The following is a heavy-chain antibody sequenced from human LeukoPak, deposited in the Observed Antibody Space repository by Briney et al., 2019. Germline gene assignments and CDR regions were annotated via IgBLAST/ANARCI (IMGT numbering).Heavy chain of an antibody. V-gene: IGHV3-9*01. CDR3: EKGSGSGYYYGADFDY. J-gene: IGHJ4*02. D-gene: IGHD3-22*01. CDR2: ISGSSGSI. Sequence: GRSLRLSCAASGFTFDDYAMHWVRQAPGKGLEWVSGISGSSGSIVYADSVKGRFTISRDNAKNSLYLQMNRLSAEDKALYYCEKGSGSGYYYGADFDYWGQGTLVNVSS. CDR1: GFTFDDYA.